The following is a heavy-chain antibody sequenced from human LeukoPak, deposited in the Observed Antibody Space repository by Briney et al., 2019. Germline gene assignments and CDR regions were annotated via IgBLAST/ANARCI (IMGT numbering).Heavy chain of an antibody. CDR2: ISGSGGST. CDR1: GFTFSSYA. V-gene: IGHV3-23*01. Sequence: GGSLRLSCAASGFTFSSYAMSWVRQAPGKGLEWVSAISGSGGSTYYADSVKGRFTISRDNSKNTLYLQMNSLRAEDAAVYYCARSIADYYYYMDVWGKGTTVTVSS. J-gene: IGHJ6*03. CDR3: ARSIADYYYYMDV. D-gene: IGHD6-13*01.